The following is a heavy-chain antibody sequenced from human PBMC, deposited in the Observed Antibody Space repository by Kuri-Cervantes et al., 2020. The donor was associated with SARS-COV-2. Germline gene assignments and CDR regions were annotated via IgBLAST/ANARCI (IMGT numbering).Heavy chain of an antibody. J-gene: IGHJ4*02. CDR3: ARGRIMITFGGVEPFDY. D-gene: IGHD3-16*01. Sequence: GGSLRLSCAASGFSFSSYAMHWVRQAPGKGLEWVSGISGSGGDTYYTDSVKGRFTISRDNSKNTLYLQMNSLRAEDTAVYYCARGRIMITFGGVEPFDYWGQGTLVTVSS. CDR1: GFSFSSYA. CDR2: ISGSGGDT. V-gene: IGHV3-23*01.